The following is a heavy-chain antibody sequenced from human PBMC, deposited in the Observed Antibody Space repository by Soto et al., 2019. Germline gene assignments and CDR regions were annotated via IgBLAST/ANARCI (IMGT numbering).Heavy chain of an antibody. Sequence: PGGSLRLSCAASGFTFSSYAFHWVRQAPGKGLEWLAVISLDGTYEYYADSVKGRFTIPRDSSRNTLYLQMSNLRAEDTALYYCARDEDASSSAYNYYGMDVWGRGTTVTVSS. CDR2: ISLDGTYE. V-gene: IGHV3-30*04. D-gene: IGHD6-6*01. J-gene: IGHJ6*02. CDR3: ARDEDASSSAYNYYGMDV. CDR1: GFTFSSYA.